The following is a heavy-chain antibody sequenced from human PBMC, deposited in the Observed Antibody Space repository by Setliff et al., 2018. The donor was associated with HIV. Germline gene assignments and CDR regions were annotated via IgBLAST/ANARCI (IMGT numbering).Heavy chain of an antibody. CDR3: ARAALTSVTTGFLDWYFDL. J-gene: IGHJ2*01. CDR1: GASISSGGYY. V-gene: IGHV4-31*03. D-gene: IGHD4-17*01. Sequence: SETLSLTCTASGASISSGGYYWSWIRQHPGKGLEWIAYIYYSGSTYYNPSLKSRVTISVDTSKNHFSLKLSSVTAADTAVYYCARAALTSVTTGFLDWYFDLWGRGTLVTVSS. CDR2: IYYSGST.